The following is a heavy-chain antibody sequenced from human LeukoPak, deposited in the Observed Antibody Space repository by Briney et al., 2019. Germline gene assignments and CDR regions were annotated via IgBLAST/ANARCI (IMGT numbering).Heavy chain of an antibody. CDR1: VDSVSSNSAA. V-gene: IGHV6-1*01. CDR2: TYYRSKWYN. Sequence: SQTLSLTCAISVDSVSSNSAAWNWIRQSPSRGLEWLGRTYYRSKWYNDYAVSVKSRITINPDTSKNQFSLQLNSVTPEDTAVYYCARASLGYCSGGSCYSGVPDAFDIWGQGTMVTVSS. CDR3: ARASLGYCSGGSCYSGVPDAFDI. J-gene: IGHJ3*02. D-gene: IGHD2-15*01.